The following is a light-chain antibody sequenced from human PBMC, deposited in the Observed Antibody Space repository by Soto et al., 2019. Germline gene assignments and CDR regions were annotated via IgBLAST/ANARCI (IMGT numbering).Light chain of an antibody. CDR3: CSYTSSTSAV. CDR1: SSDVGRYNY. J-gene: IGLJ2*01. Sequence: QSALTQPASVSGSPGQSITISCNGTSSDVGRYNYVSWFQQHPGKAPKLMIFEVSTRPSGVSNRFSGSKSGNTASLTISGLQIEDEADYYCCSYTSSTSAVFGGGTKLTVL. V-gene: IGLV2-14*01. CDR2: EVS.